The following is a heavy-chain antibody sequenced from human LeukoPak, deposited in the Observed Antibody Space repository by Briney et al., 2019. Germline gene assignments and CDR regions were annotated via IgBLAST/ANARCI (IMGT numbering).Heavy chain of an antibody. V-gene: IGHV3-74*01. CDR3: ATLYDFWSGYHHYYYYYGMDV. Sequence: PGGSLRLSCAASGFTFSSYWMHWVRHAPGKGLVWVSRINSDGSSTSYADSVKGRFTISRDNAKNTLYLQMNSLRAEDTAVYYCATLYDFWSGYHHYYYYYGMDVWGQGTTVTVSS. D-gene: IGHD3-3*01. J-gene: IGHJ6*02. CDR2: INSDGSST. CDR1: GFTFSSYW.